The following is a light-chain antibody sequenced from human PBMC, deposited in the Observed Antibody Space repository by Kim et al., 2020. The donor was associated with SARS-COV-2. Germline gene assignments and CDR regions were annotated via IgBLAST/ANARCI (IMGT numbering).Light chain of an antibody. CDR2: DVS. J-gene: IGLJ1*01. CDR1: NSDVAGYNY. CDR3: SSYTSSSTYV. V-gene: IGLV2-14*04. Sequence: GQSITVTCTGTNSDVAGYNYVSWYQQHPGKAPKLMIYDVSLRPSGVSNRFSGSKSGNTASLIISGLQAEDEADYYCSSYTSSSTYVFGGGTKVTVL.